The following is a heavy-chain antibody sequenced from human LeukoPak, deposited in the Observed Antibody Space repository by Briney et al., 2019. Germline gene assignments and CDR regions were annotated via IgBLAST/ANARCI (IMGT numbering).Heavy chain of an antibody. J-gene: IGHJ4*02. V-gene: IGHV1-2*02. CDR3: ANLRFFDY. CDR2: INPNSGAT. D-gene: IGHD3-3*01. Sequence: ASVKVSCKASGYTFTDYYMHWVRQAPRQGLEWMGCINPNSGATNYAQKFQGRVTMTRDTSISTAYMELSRLRSDDTAVYYCANLRFFDYWGQGTLVTVSS. CDR1: GYTFTDYY.